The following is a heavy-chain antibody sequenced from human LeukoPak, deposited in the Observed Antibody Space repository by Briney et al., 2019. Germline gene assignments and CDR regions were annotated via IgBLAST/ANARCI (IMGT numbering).Heavy chain of an antibody. Sequence: SETLSLTCAVYGGSFSGYYWSWIRQPPGKGLEWIGEINHSGSTNYNPSLKSRVTISVDTSKNQFSLKLSSVTAADTAVYYCARGFDFFDYWGQGTLVTVSS. D-gene: IGHD3-3*01. V-gene: IGHV4-34*01. CDR3: ARGFDFFDY. J-gene: IGHJ4*02. CDR2: INHSGST. CDR1: GGSFSGYY.